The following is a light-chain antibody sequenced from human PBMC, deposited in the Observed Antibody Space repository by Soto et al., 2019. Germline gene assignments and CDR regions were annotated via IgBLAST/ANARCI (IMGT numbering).Light chain of an antibody. V-gene: IGKV1-5*03. CDR2: KAS. CDR1: QSISSW. CDR3: QQYNSYPL. J-gene: IGKJ2*01. Sequence: DIQMTQSPSTLSASVGDRVTITCRASQSISSWLAWYQQKPGKAPKLLIYKASSLESGVPSRFSGRGSGTEFTLTISSLQPDDFATYYCQQYNSYPLFGQGTKLEIK.